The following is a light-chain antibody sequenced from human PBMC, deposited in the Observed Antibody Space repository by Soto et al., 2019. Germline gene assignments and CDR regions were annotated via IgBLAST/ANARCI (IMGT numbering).Light chain of an antibody. CDR3: QQYNNWPPWT. J-gene: IGKJ1*01. Sequence: EIVMTRSPATLSVSPGERATLSCRASQNIRSNLAWYQQIPGQAPRLLIHGASTRATGIPARFSGSGSGTEFTLTISGLQSEDYAVYYCQQYNNWPPWTFGQGTKVEI. CDR2: GAS. CDR1: QNIRSN. V-gene: IGKV3-15*01.